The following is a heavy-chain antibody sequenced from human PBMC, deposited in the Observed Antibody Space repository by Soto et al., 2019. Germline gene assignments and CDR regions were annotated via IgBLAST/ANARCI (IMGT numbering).Heavy chain of an antibody. V-gene: IGHV1-46*01. CDR2: INPIGGST. CDR3: ARGFYDFGVP. CDR1: GYDFTSHY. J-gene: IGHJ5*02. Sequence: GASVKVSCKASGYDFTSHYMHWVRQAPGQGLEWMGIINPIGGSTNYAQKFQGRVTMTRDTSTSTVYMELSSLRSEDTAVYYCARGFYDFGVPWGQGTLVTVS. D-gene: IGHD3-3*01.